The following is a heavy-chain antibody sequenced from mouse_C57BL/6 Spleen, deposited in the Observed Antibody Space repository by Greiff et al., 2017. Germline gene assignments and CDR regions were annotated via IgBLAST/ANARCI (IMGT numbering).Heavy chain of an antibody. J-gene: IGHJ4*01. CDR2: ISSGGSYT. Sequence: EVKLVESGGDLVKPGGSLKLSCAASGFTFSSYGMSWVRQTPDKRLEWVATISSGGSYTYYPDSVKGRFTISRDNAKNTLYLQMSSLKSEDTAMYYCAREGQRRLDAMDYWGQGTSVTVSS. V-gene: IGHV5-6*01. CDR1: GFTFSSYG. D-gene: IGHD3-2*02. CDR3: AREGQRRLDAMDY.